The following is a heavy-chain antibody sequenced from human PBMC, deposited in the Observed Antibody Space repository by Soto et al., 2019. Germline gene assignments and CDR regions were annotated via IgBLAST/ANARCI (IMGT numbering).Heavy chain of an antibody. CDR3: ARRGYSRLNYYYYGMDV. CDR1: GYSFTSYW. D-gene: IGHD2-15*01. V-gene: IGHV5-51*01. J-gene: IGHJ6*02. CDR2: IYPGDSDT. Sequence: PGESLKISCQGSGYSFTSYWIGWVRQMPGKGLEWMGIIYPGDSDTRYSPSFQGQVTISADKSISTAYLQWSSLKASDTAMYYCARRGYSRLNYYYYGMDVWGQGTTVTVSS.